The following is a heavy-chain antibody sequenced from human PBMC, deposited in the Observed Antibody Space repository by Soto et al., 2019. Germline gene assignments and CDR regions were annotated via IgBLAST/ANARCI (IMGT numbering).Heavy chain of an antibody. J-gene: IGHJ6*02. CDR1: GFVFSTYS. Sequence: GGSLRLSCEASGFVFSTYSMNWVRQAPGKGLEWISYVSSTSGTIYYADSVKGRFTIFRDNAKNSLFLQMNGLRDDDTAVYYCANQKIRFSVAGTLYGLGVWGQGTTVTVSS. V-gene: IGHV3-48*02. CDR3: ANQKIRFSVAGTLYGLGV. D-gene: IGHD6-19*01. CDR2: VSSTSGTI.